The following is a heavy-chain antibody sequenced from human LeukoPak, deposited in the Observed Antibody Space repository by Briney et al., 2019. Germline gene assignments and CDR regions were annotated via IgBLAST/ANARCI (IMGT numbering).Heavy chain of an antibody. D-gene: IGHD4-17*01. J-gene: IGHJ4*02. CDR2: IYYSGST. Sequence: PSETLSLTCTVSGGSISSYYWSWIRQPPGKGLEWIGYIYYSGSTNYNPSLKSRVTISVDTSKNQFSLKLSSVTAAGTAVYYCARVDDYGDYRFDYWGQGTLVTVSS. CDR3: ARVDDYGDYRFDY. V-gene: IGHV4-59*01. CDR1: GGSISSYY.